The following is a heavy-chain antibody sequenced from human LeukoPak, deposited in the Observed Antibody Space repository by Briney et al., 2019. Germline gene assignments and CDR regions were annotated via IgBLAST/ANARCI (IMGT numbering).Heavy chain of an antibody. V-gene: IGHV1-69*05. J-gene: IGHJ6*03. CDR3: ALARGHYYYYYYMDV. CDR2: VIPIFGTA. D-gene: IGHD3-10*01. Sequence: SVRVSCKASGGTFSSYAISWVRQAPGQGLEWMGGVIPIFGTANYAQKFQGRVTITTDESTSTAYMELSSLRSEDTAVYYCALARGHYYYYYYMDVWGKGTTVTVSS. CDR1: GGTFSSYA.